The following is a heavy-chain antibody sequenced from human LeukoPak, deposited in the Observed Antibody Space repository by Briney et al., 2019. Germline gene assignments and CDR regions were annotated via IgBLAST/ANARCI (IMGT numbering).Heavy chain of an antibody. Sequence: GGSLRLSCAASGFTFRTYGMHWVRQAPGKGLEWVTFIPSDGSAKYYTDSVKGRFTVSRDNSRNTLYLQMNSLRVEDTAVYYCAGAVAGERGTDYWGQGTLVTVSS. CDR2: IPSDGSAK. CDR1: GFTFRTYG. J-gene: IGHJ4*02. D-gene: IGHD6-19*01. CDR3: AGAVAGERGTDY. V-gene: IGHV3-30*19.